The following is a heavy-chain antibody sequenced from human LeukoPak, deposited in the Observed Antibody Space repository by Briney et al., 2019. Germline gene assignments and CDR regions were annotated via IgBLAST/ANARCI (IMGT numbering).Heavy chain of an antibody. CDR2: IYSSGSR. D-gene: IGHD1-26*01. CDR1: GASISSDY. Sequence: SETLSLTCTVSGASISSDYWSWIRQPAGKGLEWIGRIYSSGSRNYNPSLNSRVTMSVDTSKNQFSLKLSSVTAADTAVYHCARDLVGATGFDNWGQGTLVTVSP. J-gene: IGHJ4*02. V-gene: IGHV4-4*07. CDR3: ARDLVGATGFDN.